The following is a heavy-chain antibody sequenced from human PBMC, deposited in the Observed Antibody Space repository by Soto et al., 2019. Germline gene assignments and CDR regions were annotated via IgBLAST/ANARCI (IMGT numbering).Heavy chain of an antibody. J-gene: IGHJ4*02. CDR3: AKVYSYGFGRSPPSDY. CDR2: ISYDGSNK. D-gene: IGHD5-18*01. Sequence: QVQLVESGGGVVQPGRSLRLSCAASGFTFSSYGMHWVRQAPGKGLEWVAVISYDGSNKYYADSVKGRFTISRDNSKNTLYLQMNSLRAEDTAVYYCAKVYSYGFGRSPPSDYWGQGTLVTVSS. V-gene: IGHV3-30*18. CDR1: GFTFSSYG.